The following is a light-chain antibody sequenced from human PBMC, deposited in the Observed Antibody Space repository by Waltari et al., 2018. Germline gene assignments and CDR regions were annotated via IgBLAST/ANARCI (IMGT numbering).Light chain of an antibody. CDR3: QQYNNWPPVT. CDR1: QGVSRN. Sequence: EIVMTQSPATLSVSTGERATLSCRASQGVSRNLAWYQQKPGQAPRLLIYDASIRATGIPARFSGSGSGTEFTLTISSLQSEDFAVYYCQQYNNWPPVTFGGGTKVEIK. V-gene: IGKV3-15*01. J-gene: IGKJ4*01. CDR2: DAS.